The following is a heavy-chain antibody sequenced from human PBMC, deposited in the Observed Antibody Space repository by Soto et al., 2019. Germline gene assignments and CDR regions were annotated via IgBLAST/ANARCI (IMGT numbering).Heavy chain of an antibody. V-gene: IGHV1-2*04. Sequence: HVQLLQSGAEVKKPGASVKVSCKASGYTFTGYYMHWVRQAPGQGLEWMGWINPNSGGTNYAQKFQGWVTMTRDTSISTAYMELSRLRSDDTAVYYCARDPGLEDPSFVDYWGQGTLVTVSS. D-gene: IGHD1-1*01. J-gene: IGHJ4*02. CDR2: INPNSGGT. CDR3: ARDPGLEDPSFVDY. CDR1: GYTFTGYY.